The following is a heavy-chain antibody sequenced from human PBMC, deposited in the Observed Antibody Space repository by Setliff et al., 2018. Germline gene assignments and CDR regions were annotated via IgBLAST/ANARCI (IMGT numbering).Heavy chain of an antibody. V-gene: IGHV3-23*01. J-gene: IGHJ4*02. D-gene: IGHD6-13*01. Sequence: LSGAASGFTFNNYAMSWVRQPPGKGLEWVSSISDTAIGIYYAGSVRGRFTISRDNSKKTLFLQMNSLRVEDTAIYYCAKDVVGYSSTWPKRDYVDYWGQGTLVTVSS. CDR2: ISDTAIGI. CDR1: GFTFNNYA. CDR3: AKDVVGYSSTWPKRDYVDY.